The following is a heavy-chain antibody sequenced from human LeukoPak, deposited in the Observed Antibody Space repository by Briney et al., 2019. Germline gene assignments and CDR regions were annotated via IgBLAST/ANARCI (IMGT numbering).Heavy chain of an antibody. CDR1: GFTFSSYG. CDR3: ARDLGGYSSGAYEFYFDY. V-gene: IGHV3-23*01. D-gene: IGHD6-19*01. Sequence: PGGSLRLSCAASGFTFSSYGMSWVRQAPGKGLEWVSAISGSGGSTYYADSVKGRFTISRDNSKNTLYLQMNSLRVEDTAVYYCARDLGGYSSGAYEFYFDYWGQGTLVTVSS. J-gene: IGHJ4*02. CDR2: ISGSGGST.